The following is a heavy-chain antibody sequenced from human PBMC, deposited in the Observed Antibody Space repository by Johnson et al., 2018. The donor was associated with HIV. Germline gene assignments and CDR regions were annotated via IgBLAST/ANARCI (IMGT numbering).Heavy chain of an antibody. CDR3: ARSEEWRGEGVYQI. V-gene: IGHV3-7*03. Sequence: VQLVESGGGVVQPGRSLRLSCAASAFTSSSYSMHWVRQAPGKGLEWVANIKQDGSVKNSVDSVKGRFTISRDNAKNSLYLQMDSLSAEDTAVYYCARSEEWRGEGVYQIWGQGKMVTVSS. CDR1: AFTSSSYS. J-gene: IGHJ3*02. CDR2: IKQDGSVK. D-gene: IGHD6-13*01.